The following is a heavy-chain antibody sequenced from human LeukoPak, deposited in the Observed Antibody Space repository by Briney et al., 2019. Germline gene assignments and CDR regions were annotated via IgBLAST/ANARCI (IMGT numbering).Heavy chain of an antibody. CDR3: ARDSSFDAFDI. V-gene: IGHV3-74*01. CDR1: GFTFSSYW. J-gene: IGHJ3*02. Sequence: PGGSLRLSCAASGFTFSSYWMHWVRQAPGKGLVWVSRINSDGSSTSYANSVKGRFTISRDNAKNTLYLQMNSLRAEDTAVYYCARDSSFDAFDIWGQGTMVTVSS. CDR2: INSDGSST.